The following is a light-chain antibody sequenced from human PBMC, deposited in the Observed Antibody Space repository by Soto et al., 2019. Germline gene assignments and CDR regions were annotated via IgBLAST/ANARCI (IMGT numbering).Light chain of an antibody. Sequence: DIVMTQSPLSLPVTPGEPASISCRSSQSLLHSNGYNYLDWYLQKPGQSPQLLIYLGSNRSSGVPDRFSGSGSDTDFTLKISRVEAEDFGVYYCMQALQTPQMYTFGQGTKLEIK. CDR2: LGS. J-gene: IGKJ2*01. V-gene: IGKV2-28*01. CDR1: QSLLHSNGYNY. CDR3: MQALQTPQMYT.